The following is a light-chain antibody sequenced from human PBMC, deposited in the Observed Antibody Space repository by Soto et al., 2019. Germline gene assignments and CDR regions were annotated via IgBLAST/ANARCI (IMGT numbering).Light chain of an antibody. V-gene: IGLV2-8*01. CDR3: QSYDSSLSGSSV. Sequence: QSALTQPPSASGSPGQSVTISCTGTSSDVGRYNYVSWYQQHPGKAPRLMVYEVTKRPSGVPDRFSGSRSGTSASLAITGLQAEDDGDYYCQSYDSSLSGSSVFGTGTKVTVL. CDR2: EVT. CDR1: SSDVGRYNY. J-gene: IGLJ1*01.